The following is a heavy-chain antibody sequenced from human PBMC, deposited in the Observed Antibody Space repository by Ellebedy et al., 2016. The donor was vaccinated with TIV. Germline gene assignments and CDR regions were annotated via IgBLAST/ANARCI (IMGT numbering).Heavy chain of an antibody. CDR3: ARQKNFDWPME. D-gene: IGHD3-9*01. CDR2: MNPNNGNT. Sequence: AASVKVSCKASGYNSTSYDINWVRQPTGQGREWMGWMNPNNGNTGYAQKFQGRFTTTRNTAISTAYMELISRKSEDTAVYYWARQKNFDWPMEWGQGTLVTVSS. CDR1: GYNSTSYD. V-gene: IGHV1-8*01. J-gene: IGHJ4*02.